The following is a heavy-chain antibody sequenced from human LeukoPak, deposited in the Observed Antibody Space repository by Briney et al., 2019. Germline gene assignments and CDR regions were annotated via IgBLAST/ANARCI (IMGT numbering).Heavy chain of an antibody. V-gene: IGHV3-33*01. J-gene: IGHJ4*02. CDR1: GFMFSSYG. CDR3: ASGIITMVRGVILDYFDN. D-gene: IGHD3-10*01. Sequence: PGGSLRLSCAASGFMFSSYGMHWVRQAPGKGLEWVAVIWYDGSNKYYADSVKGRFTFSRDNSKNTLYLQMNSLRAEDTAVYYCASGIITMVRGVILDYFDNWGQGTLVTLSS. CDR2: IWYDGSNK.